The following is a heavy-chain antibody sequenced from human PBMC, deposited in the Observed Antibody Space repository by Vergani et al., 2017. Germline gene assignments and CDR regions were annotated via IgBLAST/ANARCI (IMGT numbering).Heavy chain of an antibody. Sequence: QVQLVESGGGVVQPGRSLRLSCAASGFTFSSYAMHWVRQAPGKGLEWVAVISYDGSNKYYADSVKGRFTISRDNSKNTLYLQMNSLRAEDTAVYYCARATPQHKTSGVKAEYFQHWGQGTLVTVSS. CDR2: ISYDGSNK. J-gene: IGHJ1*01. CDR3: ARATPQHKTSGVKAEYFQH. CDR1: GFTFSSYA. D-gene: IGHD1-1*01. V-gene: IGHV3-30-3*01.